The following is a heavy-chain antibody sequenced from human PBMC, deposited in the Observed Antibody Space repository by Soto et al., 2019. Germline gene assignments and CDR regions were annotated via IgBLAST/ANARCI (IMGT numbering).Heavy chain of an antibody. J-gene: IGHJ5*02. D-gene: IGHD1-20*01. CDR2: IFNSGNA. CDR1: RGSVTSGNYY. Sequence: PSETLSLTCSVARGSVTSGNYYWTWIRQRPGKGLEWIGHIFNSGNAYYNPSLKRRASISADTSKNQFSLRLTSVTAADAAVYFCARDGSPNVTAGMRWLGRCGQGTLVTVS. V-gene: IGHV4-31*03. CDR3: ARDGSPNVTAGMRWLGR.